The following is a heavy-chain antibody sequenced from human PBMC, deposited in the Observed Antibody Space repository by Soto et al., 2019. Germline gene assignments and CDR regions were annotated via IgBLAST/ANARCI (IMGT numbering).Heavy chain of an antibody. CDR2: INAGNGNT. Sequence: ASVKVSCKASGYPFTSYAMHWVRQAPGQRLEWMGWINAGNGNTKDSQKFQGRVTITRDTSASTAYMELSSLRSEDTAVYYCANALGLYYFDYWGQGTLVTVSS. V-gene: IGHV1-3*01. CDR3: ANALGLYYFDY. J-gene: IGHJ4*02. CDR1: GYPFTSYA. D-gene: IGHD3-16*01.